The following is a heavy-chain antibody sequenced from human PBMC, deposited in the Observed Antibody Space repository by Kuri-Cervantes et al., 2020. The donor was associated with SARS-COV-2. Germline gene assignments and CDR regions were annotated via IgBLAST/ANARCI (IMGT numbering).Heavy chain of an antibody. V-gene: IGHV1-8*02. CDR2: LKTNSGNT. J-gene: IGHJ4*02. Sequence: ASVKVSCKASGYTFTSYGISWVRQATGQGLEWMGMLKTNSGNTLYVQIFQDRVTMTRDTSTSTAYMELSSLTSEDTAIYYCYCAPKEGFDSWGQGTLVTVSS. D-gene: IGHD2-21*01. CDR1: GYTFTSYG. CDR3: YCAPKEGFDS.